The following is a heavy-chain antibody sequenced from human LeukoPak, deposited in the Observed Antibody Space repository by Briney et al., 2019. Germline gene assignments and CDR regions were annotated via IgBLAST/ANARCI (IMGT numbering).Heavy chain of an antibody. CDR3: ARIEARSVVVPAAPFDY. D-gene: IGHD2-2*01. V-gene: IGHV3-30*04. Sequence: GGSLRLSCAASGFTFSSYAMHWVRQAPGKGLEWVAVISYDGSNKYYADSVKGRFTISRDSSKNTLYLQMYSMRAEDTAVYYCARIEARSVVVPAAPFDYWGQGTLVTVSS. CDR2: ISYDGSNK. CDR1: GFTFSSYA. J-gene: IGHJ4*02.